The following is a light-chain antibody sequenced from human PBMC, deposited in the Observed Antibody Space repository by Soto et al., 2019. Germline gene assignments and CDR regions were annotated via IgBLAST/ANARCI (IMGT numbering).Light chain of an antibody. Sequence: EIVLTQSPGTLSLSPGERATLSCRASQSVSNNYLAWYQQKPGQAPRLLLYGASNRATGIPDRFSGSGSGTDFTLTISRLEPEDFAVYYCQQSGSSGTFGQGNKVEIK. CDR1: QSVSNNY. CDR3: QQSGSSGT. CDR2: GAS. V-gene: IGKV3-20*01. J-gene: IGKJ1*01.